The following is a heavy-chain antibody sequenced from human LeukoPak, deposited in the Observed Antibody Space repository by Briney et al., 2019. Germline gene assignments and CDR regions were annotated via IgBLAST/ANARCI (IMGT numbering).Heavy chain of an antibody. CDR2: INPSGGST. CDR3: AREKRPNYYDSSGYYYRGYFDY. J-gene: IGHJ4*02. Sequence: ASVKVSCKASGYTFTSYYMHWVRQAPGQGLEWMGIINPSGGSTSYAQKFQGRVTMTRDTSTSTVYMELSSLRSEDTAVYYCAREKRPNYYDSSGYYYRGYFDYWGQGTLVTVSS. V-gene: IGHV1-46*01. CDR1: GYTFTSYY. D-gene: IGHD3-22*01.